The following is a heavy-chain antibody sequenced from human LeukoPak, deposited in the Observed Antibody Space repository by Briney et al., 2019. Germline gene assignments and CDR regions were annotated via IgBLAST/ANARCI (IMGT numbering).Heavy chain of an antibody. D-gene: IGHD3-3*01. CDR1: GYSISSGYY. CDR3: ARAGSKYYDFWSGDQRRSWFDP. CDR2: IYHSGST. Sequence: KPSDTLSLTCAVSGYSISSGYYWGWIRQPPGKGLEWIGSIYHSGSTYYNPSLKSRVTISVDTSKNQFSLKLSSVTAADTAVYYCARAGSKYYDFWSGDQRRSWFDPWGQGTLVTVSS. V-gene: IGHV4-38-2*01. J-gene: IGHJ5*02.